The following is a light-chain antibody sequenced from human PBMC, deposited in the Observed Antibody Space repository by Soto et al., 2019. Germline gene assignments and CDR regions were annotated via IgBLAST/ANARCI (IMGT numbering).Light chain of an antibody. CDR3: QQYGGSPIT. J-gene: IGKJ5*01. CDR1: QSFSRR. V-gene: IGKV3-20*01. Sequence: EVVLTQSPGTLSLSPGGRATLSCRASQSFSRRLAWYQQRPGQSPRLLISGASMRASGVPVRFIGSGSGTDFTLTITRLEPEDFAVYYCQQYGGSPITFGLGTRLEI. CDR2: GAS.